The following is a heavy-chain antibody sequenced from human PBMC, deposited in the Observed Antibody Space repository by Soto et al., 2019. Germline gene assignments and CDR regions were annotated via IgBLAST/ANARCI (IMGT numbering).Heavy chain of an antibody. CDR3: ARGLTPIVVVTAYYYYGMDV. J-gene: IGHJ6*02. CDR1: GGAFSSYA. D-gene: IGHD2-21*02. V-gene: IGHV1-69*13. CDR2: IIPIFGTA. Sequence: GASVKVSCKASGGAFSSYAISWVRQAPGQGLEWMGGIIPIFGTANYAQKFQGRVTITADESTSTAYMELSSLRSEDTAVYYCARGLTPIVVVTAYYYYGMDVWGQGTTVTVSS.